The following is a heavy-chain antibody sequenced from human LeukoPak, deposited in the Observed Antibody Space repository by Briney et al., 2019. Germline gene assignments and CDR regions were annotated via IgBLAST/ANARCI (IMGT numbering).Heavy chain of an antibody. CDR3: AKDRVAVAGREIDY. J-gene: IGHJ4*02. Sequence: RGSLRVSSAAPGVTFRGSGMYWGRPAPGKGLERGAVISYDGSNKYYADSVKGRFTISSDNSKNTLYLQMNSLRAEDTAVYYCAKDRVAVAGREIDYWGQGTLVTVSS. D-gene: IGHD6-19*01. V-gene: IGHV3-30*18. CDR1: GVTFRGSG. CDR2: ISYDGSNK.